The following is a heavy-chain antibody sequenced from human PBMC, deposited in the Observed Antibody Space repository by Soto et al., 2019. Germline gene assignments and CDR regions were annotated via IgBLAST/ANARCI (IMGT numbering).Heavy chain of an antibody. V-gene: IGHV1-69*13. D-gene: IGHD3-3*01. CDR2: IIPIFGTA. J-gene: IGHJ6*02. CDR1: GGTFSSYA. Sequence: SVKVSCKASGGTFSSYAISWVRQAPGQGLEWMGGIIPIFGTANYAQKFQGRVTITADESTSTAYMELSSLRSEDTAVYYCARAKPPPDYDFWSGYYSYYGMDVWGQGTTVRVSS. CDR3: ARAKPPPDYDFWSGYYSYYGMDV.